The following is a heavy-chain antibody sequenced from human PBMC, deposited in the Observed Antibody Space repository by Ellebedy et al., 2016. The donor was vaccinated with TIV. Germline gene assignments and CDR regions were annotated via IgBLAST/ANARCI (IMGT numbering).Heavy chain of an antibody. Sequence: GESLKISCVVSGFSFSDHYMNWIRQTPGKGLEWLSYISGSSVDTNYADSVKGRFTISRDNAKNSLYLQVNTLGGEDTAVYYCSTVEWYRSDYWGQGTLVTVPS. CDR3: STVEWYRSDY. CDR1: GFSFSDHY. CDR2: ISGSSVDT. V-gene: IGHV3-11*06. J-gene: IGHJ4*02. D-gene: IGHD3-3*01.